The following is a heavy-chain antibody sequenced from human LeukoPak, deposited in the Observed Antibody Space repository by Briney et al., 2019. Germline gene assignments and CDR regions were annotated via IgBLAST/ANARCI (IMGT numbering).Heavy chain of an antibody. CDR2: ISYSGST. J-gene: IGHJ4*02. V-gene: IGHV4-59*01. Sequence: SETLSLTCTVSGGSITHSYWSWIRQPPGKGLEWIGYISYSGSTNYNPSLKSRLTMSVDTSKNQFSLKLSSVTAADTAVYHCARDQSGGYYFDYWGQGTLVTVS. D-gene: IGHD3-10*01. CDR3: ARDQSGGYYFDY. CDR1: GGSITHSY.